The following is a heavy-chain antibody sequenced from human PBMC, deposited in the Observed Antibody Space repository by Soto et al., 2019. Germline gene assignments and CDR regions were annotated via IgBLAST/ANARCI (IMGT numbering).Heavy chain of an antibody. CDR2: FRESGGTT. CDR1: GFGFTFSTSA. J-gene: IGHJ4*01. Sequence: PGGCLRLSCAASGFGFTFSTSAMSWVRQAPGKGLEWVSTFRESGGTTHYANSVKGRFTISRDTSKNMLYLQMNSLRAEDTAIYYCAKDSHWAIISPTNAYWGHGTLVPVSS. V-gene: IGHV3-23*01. D-gene: IGHD2-2*01. CDR3: AKDSHWAIISPTNAY.